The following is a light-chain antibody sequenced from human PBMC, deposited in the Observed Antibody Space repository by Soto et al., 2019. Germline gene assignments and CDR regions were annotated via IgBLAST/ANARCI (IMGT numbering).Light chain of an antibody. J-gene: IGKJ4*01. V-gene: IGKV3-20*01. CDR3: KQYGSSPLT. CDR2: GAS. CDR1: QSVSSSD. Sequence: EIVLTQSPGTLSLDPGERATLSCRASQSVSSSDLAWYQQKPGQAPRLRIYGASIRATGIPDRFSGSGSGTAFTLIISRLEPEDFVVYLCKQYGSSPLTVGGGTKVEI.